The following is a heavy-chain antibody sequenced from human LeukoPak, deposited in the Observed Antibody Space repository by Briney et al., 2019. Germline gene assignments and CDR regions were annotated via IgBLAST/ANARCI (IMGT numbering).Heavy chain of an antibody. J-gene: IGHJ4*02. CDR1: GDTFTSYG. V-gene: IGHV1-18*01. D-gene: IGHD3-10*01. CDR2: ISAYNGNT. CDR3: ATYLTVLGELSSSLFDY. Sequence: ASVKVSCKASGDTFTSYGINWVRQAPGQGLEWMGWISAYNGNTNYAQKLQGRVTMTTDTSTSTAYMDLRSLRSDDTAVYYCATYLTVLGELSSSLFDYWGQGTLVTVSS.